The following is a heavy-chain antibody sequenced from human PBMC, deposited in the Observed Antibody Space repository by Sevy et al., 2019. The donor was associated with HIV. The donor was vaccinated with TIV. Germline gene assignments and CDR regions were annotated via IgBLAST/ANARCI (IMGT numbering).Heavy chain of an antibody. V-gene: IGHV1-2*02. CDR3: ARVGVSAPVTSDAFDI. Sequence: ASVKVSCKASGYTFTGYYMHWVRQAPGQGLEWMGWINPNSGGTNYAQKFQGRVTMTRDTSISTAYMELSRLRSDDTAGYYCARVGVSAPVTSDAFDIWGQGTMVTVSS. D-gene: IGHD2-2*01. J-gene: IGHJ3*02. CDR2: INPNSGGT. CDR1: GYTFTGYY.